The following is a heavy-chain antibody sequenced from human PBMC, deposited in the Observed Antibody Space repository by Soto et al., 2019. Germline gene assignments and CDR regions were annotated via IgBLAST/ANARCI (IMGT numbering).Heavy chain of an antibody. J-gene: IGHJ4*02. CDR3: TRVAYYFDY. V-gene: IGHV3-74*01. Sequence: GGSLRLSCAASGFTFSSYWMHWVRQAPGKGLVWVSRINSDGTNTIYADSVKGRFTISRDNGKNTLYLQMNSLRAEDTAVYYCTRVAYYFDYWGQGTLVTVSS. CDR1: GFTFSSYW. CDR2: INSDGTNT.